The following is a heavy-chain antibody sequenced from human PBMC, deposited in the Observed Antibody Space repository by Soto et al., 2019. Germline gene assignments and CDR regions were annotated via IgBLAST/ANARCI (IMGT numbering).Heavy chain of an antibody. CDR3: ARSDYDFWSGPVYYYMDV. CDR1: GGSISSSSYY. V-gene: IGHV4-39*01. Sequence: SETLSLTCTVSGGSISSSSYYWGWIRQPPGKGLEWIGSIYYSGSTYYNPSLKSRVTISVDTSKNQFSLKLSSVTAADTALYYCARSDYDFWSGPVYYYMDVWGKGTTVTVSS. D-gene: IGHD3-3*01. J-gene: IGHJ6*03. CDR2: IYYSGST.